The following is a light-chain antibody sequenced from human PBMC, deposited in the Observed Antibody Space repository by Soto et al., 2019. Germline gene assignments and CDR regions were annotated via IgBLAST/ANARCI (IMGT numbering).Light chain of an antibody. V-gene: IGKV1-39*01. Sequence: DIQMTQSHSSLSASLGDTVTISCRASQNIENYLHWYQQKAGKAPEVLLYVASVLKDGVSSRFSGRGYGTDFTLTITNLHPEDFEMYYCQQSFSSPPITFGQGTSRDIK. CDR3: QQSFSSPPIT. CDR2: VAS. J-gene: IGKJ5*01. CDR1: QNIENY.